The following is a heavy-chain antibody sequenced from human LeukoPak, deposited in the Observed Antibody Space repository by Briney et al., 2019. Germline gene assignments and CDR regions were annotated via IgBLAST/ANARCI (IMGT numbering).Heavy chain of an antibody. CDR3: SRATGGSVDI. V-gene: IGHV3-7*04. CDR2: INPDVTKK. D-gene: IGHD2-8*02. Sequence: GGSLRLSCAASGFIFSNSWMTWVRQAPGKGLESVAIINPDVTKKNYVDSVKGRFTISRDNDKNSLELQMNSLRAEDTAVYYCSRATGGSVDISGQGTVVTVSS. J-gene: IGHJ3*02. CDR1: GFIFSNSW.